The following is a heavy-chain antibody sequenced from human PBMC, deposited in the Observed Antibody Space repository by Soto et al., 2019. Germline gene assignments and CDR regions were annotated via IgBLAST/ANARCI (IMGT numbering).Heavy chain of an antibody. V-gene: IGHV3-30-3*01. J-gene: IGHJ4*02. D-gene: IGHD3-10*01. Sequence: QVQLVESGGGVVQPGRSLRLSCAASGFTFSSYAMHWVRQAPGKGLEWVAVISYDGSNKYYADSVKGRFTISRDNSKNALYLQMNSLRAEDTAVYYCARAYAHDGSGELDYWGQGTLVTVSS. CDR1: GFTFSSYA. CDR3: ARAYAHDGSGELDY. CDR2: ISYDGSNK.